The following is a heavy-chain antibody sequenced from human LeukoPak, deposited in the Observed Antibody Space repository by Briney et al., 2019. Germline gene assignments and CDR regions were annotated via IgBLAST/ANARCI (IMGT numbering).Heavy chain of an antibody. V-gene: IGHV4-59*01. CDR2: IYYSGST. CDR1: GGSISSYY. Sequence: SETLSLTCTVSGGSISSYYWSWIRQPPGKGLEWIGYIYYSGSTNYNPSLKSRVTISVDTSKNQFSLKLSSVTAADTAVYCCARGGSSSWYSVGYWGQGTLVTVSS. CDR3: ARGGSSSWYSVGY. D-gene: IGHD6-13*01. J-gene: IGHJ4*02.